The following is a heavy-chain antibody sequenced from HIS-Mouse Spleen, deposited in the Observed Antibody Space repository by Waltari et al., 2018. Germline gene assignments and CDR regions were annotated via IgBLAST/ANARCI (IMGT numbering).Heavy chain of an antibody. CDR3: AREIPYSSSWYDWYFDL. CDR1: GFTVSSNS. V-gene: IGHV3-53*01. CDR2: IYSGGST. J-gene: IGHJ2*01. D-gene: IGHD6-13*01. Sequence: EVQLVESGGGLIQPGGSVRRSCAASGFTVSSNSMSWVRQAPGKGLGAVSVIYSGGSTYYEDAVKGRFTISRDNSKNTLYLQMNSLRAEDTAVYYCAREIPYSSSWYDWYFDLWGRGTLVTVSS.